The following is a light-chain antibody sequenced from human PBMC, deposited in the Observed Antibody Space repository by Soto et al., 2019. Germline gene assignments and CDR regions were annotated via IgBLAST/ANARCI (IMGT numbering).Light chain of an antibody. CDR3: SSYTSSSTLVV. J-gene: IGLJ2*01. V-gene: IGLV2-14*01. Sequence: QSALTQPASVSGSPGQSITMSCTGTSSDVGGYNYVSWYQQHPGKAPKLMIYDVNNRPSGVSNRFSGSKSGNTASLTISGLQAEDEADYYCSSYTSSSTLVVFGGGTKLTDL. CDR2: DVN. CDR1: SSDVGGYNY.